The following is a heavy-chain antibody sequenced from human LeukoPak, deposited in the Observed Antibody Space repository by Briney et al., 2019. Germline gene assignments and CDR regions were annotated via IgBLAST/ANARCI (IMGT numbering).Heavy chain of an antibody. CDR1: GFTFSSYW. Sequence: PGGSVTLSCAASGFTFSSYWMHWVRQAPGKGLVWVSGTNTDGSSTMYADSVKGRFTIARDNAKNTLYLQMNSLRAEDTAVYYCYGANAEHWGEGTLVTVSS. V-gene: IGHV3-74*03. CDR3: YGANAEH. J-gene: IGHJ1*01. D-gene: IGHD4-23*01. CDR2: TNTDGSST.